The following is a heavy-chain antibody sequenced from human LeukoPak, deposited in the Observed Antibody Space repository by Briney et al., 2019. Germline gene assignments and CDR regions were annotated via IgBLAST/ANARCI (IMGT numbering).Heavy chain of an antibody. CDR3: ARWVQQLANYCYYYGMDV. CDR2: INPNSGGT. V-gene: IGHV1-2*06. CDR1: GYTFTSYY. D-gene: IGHD6-6*01. Sequence: GASVKVSCKTSGYTFTSYYIHWVRQAPGQGLEWMGRINPNSGGTNYAQKFQGRVTMTRDTSISTAYMELSRLRSDDTAVYYCARWVQQLANYCYYYGMDVWGQGTTVTVSS. J-gene: IGHJ6*02.